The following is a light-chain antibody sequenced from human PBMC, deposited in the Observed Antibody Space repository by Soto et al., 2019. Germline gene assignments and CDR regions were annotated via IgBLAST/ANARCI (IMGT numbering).Light chain of an antibody. CDR1: SSNIGAGYD. V-gene: IGLV1-40*01. CDR2: GNS. Sequence: QSVLTQPPSVSGAPGQRVTISCTGSSSNIGAGYDVHWYQQLPGTAPKLLIYGNSNRPSGVPDRFSGSKSGTPASLVITGLQAEDEADYYCQSYDSSLSGWVFGGGTKLTVL. J-gene: IGLJ3*02. CDR3: QSYDSSLSGWV.